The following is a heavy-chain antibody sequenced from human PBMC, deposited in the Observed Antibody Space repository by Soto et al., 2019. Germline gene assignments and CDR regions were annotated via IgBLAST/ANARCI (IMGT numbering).Heavy chain of an antibody. Sequence: ASVKVSCKASGYTFTSYGISWVRQAPGQGLEWMGWISAYNGNTNYAQKLQGRVTMTTDTSTSTAYMELRSLRSDDTAVYYCARVVNCSGGSCYIYYYYYGMDVWGQGTTVTVSS. D-gene: IGHD2-15*01. CDR3: ARVVNCSGGSCYIYYYYYGMDV. CDR2: ISAYNGNT. J-gene: IGHJ6*02. CDR1: GYTFTSYG. V-gene: IGHV1-18*01.